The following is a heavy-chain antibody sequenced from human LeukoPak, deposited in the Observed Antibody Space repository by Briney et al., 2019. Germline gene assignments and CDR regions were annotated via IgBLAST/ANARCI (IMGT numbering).Heavy chain of an antibody. D-gene: IGHD3-16*01. CDR1: GYSISSGYY. CDR3: ASGGDYSDY. J-gene: IGHJ4*02. CDR2: IYHSRST. Sequence: SETLSLTCAVSGYSISSGYYWGWIRQPPGKGLEWIGSIYHSRSTYYKPSLKSRVTISVDTSKNQFSLKLSTVTDADTAVYYCASGGDYSDYWGQGTLVTVSS. V-gene: IGHV4-38-2*01.